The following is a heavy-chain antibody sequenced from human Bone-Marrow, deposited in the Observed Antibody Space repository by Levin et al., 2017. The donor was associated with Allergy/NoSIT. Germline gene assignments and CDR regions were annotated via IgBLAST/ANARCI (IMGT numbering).Heavy chain of an antibody. CDR1: GASITSYY. D-gene: IGHD6-19*01. CDR3: ARLMRGGSSGWEGTFDF. V-gene: IGHV4-59*01. J-gene: IGHJ4*02. Sequence: GSLRLSCTVSGASITSYYWSWIRQPPGKGLEWIGYIYHSGSTNYNPSLKSRVTISVDPSKNHFSLKLSSMTAADTAVYYCARLMRGGSSGWEGTFDFWGQGTLVSVSS. CDR2: IYHSGST.